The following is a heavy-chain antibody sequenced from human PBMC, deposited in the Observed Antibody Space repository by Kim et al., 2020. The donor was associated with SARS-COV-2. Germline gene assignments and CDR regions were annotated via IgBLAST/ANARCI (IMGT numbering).Heavy chain of an antibody. CDR3: APSSTSHSWFDP. Sequence: YYTPSLKSRVTISVATSKTQFSLTLSSVTAADTAVYYCAPSSTSHSWFDPWGQGTLVTVSS. V-gene: IGHV4-39*01. D-gene: IGHD2-2*01. J-gene: IGHJ5*02.